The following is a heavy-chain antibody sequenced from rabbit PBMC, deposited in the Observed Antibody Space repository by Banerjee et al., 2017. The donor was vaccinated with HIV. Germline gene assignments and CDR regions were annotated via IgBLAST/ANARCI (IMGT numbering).Heavy chain of an antibody. V-gene: IGHV1S45*01. CDR1: GFSFNNNYV. CDR2: INTSSGNT. CDR3: ARHETGTSGWNLAL. D-gene: IGHD1-1*01. J-gene: IGHJ4*01. Sequence: QEQLEESGGDLVKPEGSLTLTCTASGFSFNNNYVMCWVRQAPGKGLEWIACINTSSGNTVYASWAKGRFTISKTSSTTVTLQMTSLTAADTATYFCARHETGTSGWNLALWGPGTLVTVS.